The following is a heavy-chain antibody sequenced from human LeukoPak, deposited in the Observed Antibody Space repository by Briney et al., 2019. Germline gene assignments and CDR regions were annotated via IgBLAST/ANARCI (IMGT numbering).Heavy chain of an antibody. J-gene: IGHJ4*02. CDR3: AGGTVVVPAAPPYYFDY. CDR1: GGSISSSGCY. D-gene: IGHD2-2*01. Sequence: SQTLSLTCTVSGGSISSSGCYWSWIRQHPGKGLEWIGYIYYSGSTYYNPSLKSRVTISVDTSKNQFSLKLSSVTAADTAVYYCAGGTVVVPAAPPYYFDYWGQGTLVTVSS. CDR2: IYYSGST. V-gene: IGHV4-31*03.